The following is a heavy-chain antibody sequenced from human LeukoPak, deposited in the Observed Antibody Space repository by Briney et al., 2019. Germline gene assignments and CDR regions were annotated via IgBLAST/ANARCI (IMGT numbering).Heavy chain of an antibody. CDR1: GFTLSSYE. V-gene: IGHV3-23*01. CDR3: AKFAQRYCSGGSCHPFDY. CDR2: IEYSETST. J-gene: IGHJ4*02. Sequence: GGSLRLSCTVSGFTLSSYEMTWIRQAPGKGLEWVSSIEYSETSTHYADSVKGRFTISRDNSKNTLYLQLNSLSDEDTAVYYCAKFAQRYCSGGSCHPFDYWGQGTLVTVSS. D-gene: IGHD2-15*01.